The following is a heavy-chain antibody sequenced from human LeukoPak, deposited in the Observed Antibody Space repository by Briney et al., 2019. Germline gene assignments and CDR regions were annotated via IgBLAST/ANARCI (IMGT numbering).Heavy chain of an antibody. Sequence: ASVKVSCKASGYTFTSYYMHWVRQAPGQGLEWMGIINPSGGSTSYAQKFQGRVTMTRDTSTSTVYMELSSLRSEDTAVYYCAAIVGATRWFDPWGQGTLVTVSP. CDR2: INPSGGST. CDR3: AAIVGATRWFDP. J-gene: IGHJ5*02. V-gene: IGHV1-46*01. CDR1: GYTFTSYY. D-gene: IGHD1-26*01.